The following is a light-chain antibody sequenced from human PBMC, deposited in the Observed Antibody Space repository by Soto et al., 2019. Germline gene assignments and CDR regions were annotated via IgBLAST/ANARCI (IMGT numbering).Light chain of an antibody. CDR1: QSVSSSY. CDR3: QQYGSSLWT. Sequence: EIVLTQSPGTLSLSPGERATLSCRASQSVSSSYLAWYQQKPGQAPRLLIYGASSRATGITDRFSGSGSGTDFTLTISRLEPEDCAVYCFQQYGSSLWTFGQGTKVEIK. V-gene: IGKV3-20*01. J-gene: IGKJ1*01. CDR2: GAS.